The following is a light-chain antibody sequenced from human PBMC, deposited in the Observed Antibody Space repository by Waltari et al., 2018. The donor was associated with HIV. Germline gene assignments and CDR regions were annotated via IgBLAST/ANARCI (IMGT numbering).Light chain of an antibody. J-gene: IGKJ2*01. V-gene: IGKV4-1*01. CDR3: RQYYTPPYS. Sequence: DIVMTQSPDSLAVSLGERATITCKSSQSVFYSSNDKRYITWYQHKVGQPPDLLMYWASNRETEVPERFSGSGYGTDCTRPSSGVQAEGVAFYYCRQYYTPPYSFGQGNKLEIK. CDR1: QSVFYSSNDKRY. CDR2: WAS.